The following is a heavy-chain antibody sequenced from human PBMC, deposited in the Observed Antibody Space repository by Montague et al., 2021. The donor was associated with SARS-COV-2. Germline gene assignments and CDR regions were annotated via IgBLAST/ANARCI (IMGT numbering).Heavy chain of an antibody. Sequence: PALVKPTQTLTLTCTFSGFSLSTNGVGVGWIRQPPGKAPEWLALIYWDDDERYSPSLKRRLTTTKDTSKNQVVLTMTNMDPVDTATYYCAHSYGDYLFDYWGQGTLVTVSS. J-gene: IGHJ4*02. V-gene: IGHV2-5*02. CDR3: AHSYGDYLFDY. CDR2: IYWDDDE. D-gene: IGHD4-17*01. CDR1: GFSLSTNGVG.